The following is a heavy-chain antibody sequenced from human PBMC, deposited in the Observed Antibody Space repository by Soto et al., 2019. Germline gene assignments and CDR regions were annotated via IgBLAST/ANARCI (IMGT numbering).Heavy chain of an antibody. CDR3: ARSEGVRYSSGWYLGSYYYYGMDV. CDR2: ISAYNGNT. J-gene: IGHJ6*02. V-gene: IGHV1-18*01. Sequence: ASVKVSCKASGYTFTSYGISWVRQAPGQGLEWMGWISAYNGNTNYAQKLQGRVTMTTDTSTSTAYMELRSLRSDDTAVYYCARSEGVRYSSGWYLGSYYYYGMDVWGQGTTVTVSS. D-gene: IGHD6-19*01. CDR1: GYTFTSYG.